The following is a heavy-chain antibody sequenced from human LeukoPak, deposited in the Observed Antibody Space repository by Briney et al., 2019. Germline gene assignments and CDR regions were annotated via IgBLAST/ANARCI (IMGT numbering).Heavy chain of an antibody. V-gene: IGHV3-11*05. CDR2: ISSSSSYT. J-gene: IGHJ4*02. D-gene: IGHD3/OR15-3a*01. CDR3: GRGQWTSDY. Sequence: GGSLRLSRAASGFTFSDYYMSWIRQAPGKGLEWVSYISSSSSYTKNADAVKGRFTISRDNAKKSVYLQMNSLRAEDTAVYYCGRGQWTSDYWGQGTLVTVSS. CDR1: GFTFSDYY.